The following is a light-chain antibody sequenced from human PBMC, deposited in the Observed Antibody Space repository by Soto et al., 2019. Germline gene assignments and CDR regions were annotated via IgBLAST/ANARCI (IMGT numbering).Light chain of an antibody. V-gene: IGKV1-9*01. CDR1: KGIRSY. Sequence: IQLTQAPSSLSASLGDRVTITCRASKGIRSYLAWYQQKPGKAPKLLIYAASTLQTGVPSRFSGSGSGTDFTLTIRTLHPEDFATYYCQQLNSYLLTLGGGTKVDI. CDR2: AAS. J-gene: IGKJ4*01. CDR3: QQLNSYLLT.